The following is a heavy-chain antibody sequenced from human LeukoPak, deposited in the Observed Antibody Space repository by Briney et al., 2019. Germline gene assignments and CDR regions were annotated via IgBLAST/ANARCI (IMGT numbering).Heavy chain of an antibody. CDR2: IHHRGSI. D-gene: IGHD3-10*01. CDR3: ARDGGYYYGSGSYYNWFDL. Sequence: SETLSLTCAVYGGSFSGYYWSWIRQPPGKGLEWIGEIHHRGSINYHPSLKSRLTISVDKSKNQFSLKLTSVTAADTAIYYCARDGGYYYGSGSYYNWFDLWGQGTLVTVSS. J-gene: IGHJ5*02. CDR1: GGSFSGYY. V-gene: IGHV4-34*01.